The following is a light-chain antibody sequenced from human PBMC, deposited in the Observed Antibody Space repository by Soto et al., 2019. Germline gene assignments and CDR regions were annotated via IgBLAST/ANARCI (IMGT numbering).Light chain of an antibody. CDR1: SSDVGGYNY. J-gene: IGLJ3*02. Sequence: QSALTQPASVSGSPGQSITISCTGTSSDVGGYNYVSWYQQHPGKAPKLMIYEVSNRPSGFSNRFSGSKSGNTASLTISGLQAEDEADYYCSSYTSSSGVFGGGTQLTVL. V-gene: IGLV2-14*01. CDR2: EVS. CDR3: SSYTSSSGV.